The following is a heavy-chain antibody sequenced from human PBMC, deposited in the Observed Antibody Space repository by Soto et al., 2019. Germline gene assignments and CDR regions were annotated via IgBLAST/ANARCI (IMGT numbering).Heavy chain of an antibody. CDR1: RYTLTELS. Sequence: ASVKVSCKVSRYTLTELSMHSLRQAPGKRGEWMGGFDPEDGETIYAQKFQGRVTMTEDTPTDTAYMELSSLRSEDTAVYYCATFPHYDFWSGYSRRLDYFYYMDVWGKGTTVTVSS. D-gene: IGHD3-3*01. J-gene: IGHJ6*03. CDR3: ATFPHYDFWSGYSRRLDYFYYMDV. V-gene: IGHV1-24*01. CDR2: FDPEDGET.